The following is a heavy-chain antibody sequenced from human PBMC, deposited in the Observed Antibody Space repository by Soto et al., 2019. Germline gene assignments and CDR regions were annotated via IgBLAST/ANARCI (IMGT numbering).Heavy chain of an antibody. V-gene: IGHV4-30-2*01. D-gene: IGHD2-15*01. CDR2: IYDTAPT. Sequence: QLQLQESGSGLVKPLQTLSLTCAVSGGSISRKSYSWSWVRKPPGKGLEWVGYIYDTAPTYYNPSLKSRVTISVDTSNNQFSLKLTSVTAADTAVYYCARGDCGSSSCYYYYAMDVWGQGTTVTVSS. CDR1: GGSISRKSYS. J-gene: IGHJ6*02. CDR3: ARGDCGSSSCYYYYAMDV.